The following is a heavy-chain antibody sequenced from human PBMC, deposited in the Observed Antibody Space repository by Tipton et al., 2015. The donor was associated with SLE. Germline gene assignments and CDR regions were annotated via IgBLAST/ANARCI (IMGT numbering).Heavy chain of an antibody. V-gene: IGHV4-31*11. CDR1: GGSFSGYY. D-gene: IGHD3-3*01. J-gene: IGHJ3*02. CDR3: AREEENDFWSGGDAFDI. Sequence: TLSLTYAVYGGSFSGYYWSWIRQHPGKGLEWIGYIYYSGSTYYNPSLKSRVTISVDTSKNQFSLKLSSVTAADTAVYYCAREEENDFWSGGDAFDIWGQGTMVTVSS. CDR2: IYYSGST.